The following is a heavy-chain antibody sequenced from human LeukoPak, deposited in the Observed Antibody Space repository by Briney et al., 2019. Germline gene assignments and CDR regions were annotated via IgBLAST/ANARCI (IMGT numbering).Heavy chain of an antibody. V-gene: IGHV4-4*07. Sequence: SETLSLTCTVSGGSISNYYWSWIRQPAGKGLEWIGRIYASGSTDYNPSLKSRVTMSVDTSKNQFSLKLSSVTAADTAVYYCARGIAAADTRPFDYWGQGTLVTVSS. D-gene: IGHD6-13*01. J-gene: IGHJ4*02. CDR1: GGSISNYY. CDR2: IYASGST. CDR3: ARGIAAADTRPFDY.